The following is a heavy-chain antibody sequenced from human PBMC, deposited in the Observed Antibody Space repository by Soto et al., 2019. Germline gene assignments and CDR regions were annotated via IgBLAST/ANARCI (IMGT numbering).Heavy chain of an antibody. CDR2: ISAYNGHT. CDR3: ARGGTWGARDFDY. V-gene: IGHV1-18*01. D-gene: IGHD3-16*01. CDR1: GYTFINYG. Sequence: QVQLVQSGGEVKRPGASVRVSCKASGYTFINYGISWVRQAPGQGLEWMGWISAYNGHTDYAQKFQGRVTMTTDTSTNTVSMELRSLRLADTAVYYCARGGTWGARDFDYWGQGTLITVSS. J-gene: IGHJ4*02.